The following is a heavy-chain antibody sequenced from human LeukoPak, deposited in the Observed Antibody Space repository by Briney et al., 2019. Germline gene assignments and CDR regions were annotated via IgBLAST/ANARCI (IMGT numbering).Heavy chain of an antibody. J-gene: IGHJ5*02. CDR2: LSSGGATT. D-gene: IGHD3-3*01. CDR3: AKVNLGVNVPHWFDR. V-gene: IGHV3-23*01. CDR1: GFTFSSYA. Sequence: GSLRLSCAVSGFTFSSYAMSWVRQAPGKGLAWVSALSSGGATTYYADSVKGRFTISRDNYKNTLYLQMSSLRAEDTAVYYCAKVNLGVNVPHWFDRWGQGTLVTVSS.